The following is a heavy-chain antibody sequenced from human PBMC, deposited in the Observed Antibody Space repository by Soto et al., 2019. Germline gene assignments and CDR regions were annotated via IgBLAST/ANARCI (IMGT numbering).Heavy chain of an antibody. V-gene: IGHV3-30*18. CDR2: VSFDSKNK. D-gene: IGHD4-4*01. CDR3: AKESVEATYSFYGLDV. CDR1: GFTFASYG. J-gene: IGHJ6*02. Sequence: LVESGGRVVRPGRSLTLSCAASGFTFASYGMHWVRQAPGKGLEWVATVSFDSKNKYYIDSVEGRFTISRANSENTLSLQMNSLRHEDTAVYYCAKESVEATYSFYGLDVWGPGTTVTVSS.